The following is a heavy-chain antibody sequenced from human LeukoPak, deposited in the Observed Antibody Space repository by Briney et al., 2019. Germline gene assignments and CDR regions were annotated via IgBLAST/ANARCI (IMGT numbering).Heavy chain of an antibody. Sequence: GGSLRLSCAASGFTFSSYAMHWVRQAPGKGLEWVSAISGSGGSTYYADSVKGRFTISRDNSKNTLYLQMNSLRAEDTAVYYCAKDTDFWSGAYFDYWGQGTLVTVSS. CDR1: GFTFSSYA. D-gene: IGHD3-3*01. V-gene: IGHV3-23*01. CDR2: ISGSGGST. J-gene: IGHJ4*02. CDR3: AKDTDFWSGAYFDY.